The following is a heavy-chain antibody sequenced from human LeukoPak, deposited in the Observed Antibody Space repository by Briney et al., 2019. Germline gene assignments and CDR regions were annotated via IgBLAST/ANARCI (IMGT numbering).Heavy chain of an antibody. Sequence: PSETLSLTCTVSGGSISSGGYYWSRIRQHPGKGLEWVGYIYYSGSTYYNPSLKSRVTISVDTSKNQFSLKLSSVTAADTAVYYCAREDSSGLQVDYWGQGTLVTVSS. V-gene: IGHV4-31*03. CDR1: GGSISSGGYY. CDR2: IYYSGST. D-gene: IGHD3-22*01. J-gene: IGHJ4*02. CDR3: AREDSSGLQVDY.